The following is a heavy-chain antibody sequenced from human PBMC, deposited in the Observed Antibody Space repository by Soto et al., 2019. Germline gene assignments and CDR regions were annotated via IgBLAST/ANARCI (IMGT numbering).Heavy chain of an antibody. D-gene: IGHD3-10*01. CDR2: IIPIFGTA. CDR3: ARDPTGLLWFGESPRFDY. V-gene: IGHV1-69*13. CDR1: GGTFSSYA. Sequence: WASVKVSCKASGGTFSSYAISWVRRAPGQGLEWMGGIIPIFGTANYAQKFQGRVTITADESTSTAYMELSSLRSEDTAVYYCARDPTGLLWFGESPRFDYWGQGTLVTVSS. J-gene: IGHJ4*02.